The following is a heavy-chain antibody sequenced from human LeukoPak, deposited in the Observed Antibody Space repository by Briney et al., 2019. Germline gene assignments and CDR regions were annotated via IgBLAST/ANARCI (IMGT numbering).Heavy chain of an antibody. CDR2: IFQSVST. Sequence: SETLSLTCTVSGYSIGGGYYWGWIRQPPGKRLEWIGTIFQSVSTYYNPSLKSRVTTSVDTSKNQFSLKLSSVTAADTAVYYCARNNSNGFDFWSEGTLVPVSS. CDR1: GYSIGGGYY. CDR3: ARNNSNGFDF. J-gene: IGHJ4*02. D-gene: IGHD6-19*01. V-gene: IGHV4-38-2*02.